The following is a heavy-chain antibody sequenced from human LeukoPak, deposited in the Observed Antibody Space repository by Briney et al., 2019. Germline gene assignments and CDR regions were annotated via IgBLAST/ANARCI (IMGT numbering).Heavy chain of an antibody. CDR1: GGSFSGYY. CDR2: INHSGST. J-gene: IGHJ4*02. Sequence: SETLSLTCAVYGGSFSGYYWSWIRQPPGKGLEWIGEINHSGSTNYNPSLKSRVTISVDTSKNQFSLKLSSVTAADTAVYYCARGCVDYVWGSYRVFDYWGQGTLVTVSS. V-gene: IGHV4-34*01. CDR3: ARGCVDYVWGSYRVFDY. D-gene: IGHD3-16*02.